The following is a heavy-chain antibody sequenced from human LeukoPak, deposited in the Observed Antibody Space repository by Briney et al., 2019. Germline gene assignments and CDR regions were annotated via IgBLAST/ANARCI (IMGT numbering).Heavy chain of an antibody. J-gene: IGHJ5*02. Sequence: ASVKVSCKASGGTFSSYAISWVRQAPGQGLEWMGGIIPIFGTANYAQKFQGRVTITTDESTSTAYMELSSLRPEDTAVYYCARARDGYNYWFDPWGQGTLVTVSS. D-gene: IGHD5-24*01. CDR3: ARARDGYNYWFDP. CDR1: GGTFSSYA. V-gene: IGHV1-69*05. CDR2: IIPIFGTA.